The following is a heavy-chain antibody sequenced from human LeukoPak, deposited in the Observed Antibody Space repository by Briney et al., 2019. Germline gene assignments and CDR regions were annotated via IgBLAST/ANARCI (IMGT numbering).Heavy chain of an antibody. Sequence: GGTLRLSCAASGFTFSSYEMNWVRQAPGKGLEWVSYISSSGSTIYYADSVKGRFTISRDNAKNSLYLQMNSLRAEDTAVYYCARERYDFWSGYYTYYYYYMDVWGKGTTVTVSS. D-gene: IGHD3-3*01. CDR1: GFTFSSYE. J-gene: IGHJ6*03. V-gene: IGHV3-48*03. CDR3: ARERYDFWSGYYTYYYYYMDV. CDR2: ISSSGSTI.